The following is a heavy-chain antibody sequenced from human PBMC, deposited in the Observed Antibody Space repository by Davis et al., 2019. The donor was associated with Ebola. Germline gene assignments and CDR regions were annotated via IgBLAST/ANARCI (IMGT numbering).Heavy chain of an antibody. V-gene: IGHV1-69*13. CDR2: IIPIFGTA. D-gene: IGHD6-13*01. Sequence: SVKVSCKASGGTFSSYAISWVRQAPGQGLEWMGGIIPIFGTANYAQKFQGRVTITADESTSTAYLDLSSLRSDDTAVFYCARATFGYNSSWYADYWGQGTLVTVSS. J-gene: IGHJ4*02. CDR1: GGTFSSYA. CDR3: ARATFGYNSSWYADY.